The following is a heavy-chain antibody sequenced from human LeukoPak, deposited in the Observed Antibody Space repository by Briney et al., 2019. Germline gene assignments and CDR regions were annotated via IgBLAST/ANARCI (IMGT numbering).Heavy chain of an antibody. J-gene: IGHJ5*02. D-gene: IGHD6-19*01. V-gene: IGHV3-23*01. CDR2: IRPSGDNT. CDR1: GFTFSSYD. CDR3: ARVAGRHWFAP. Sequence: GGSLRLSCAASGFTFSSYDMTWVRRAPGRGLEWVSSIRPSGDNTYYGDSVKGRFTISRDNSKNTVYLQMNNMRVDDTAVYSCARVAGRHWFAPWGQGTLVTVSS.